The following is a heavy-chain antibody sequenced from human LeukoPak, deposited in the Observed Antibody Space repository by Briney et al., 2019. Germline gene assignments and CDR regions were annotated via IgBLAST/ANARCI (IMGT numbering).Heavy chain of an antibody. Sequence: ASVKLSCKLSGNTLRELPIQWVRQAGGKGLEWMAGFDPENAEIVYAQKFQGRVTMTEDTSTNTAYMELTSLTSDDTALYYCATRESDFWSGFDYWGQGTQVTVSS. CDR3: ATRESDFWSGFDY. CDR1: GNTLRELP. V-gene: IGHV1-24*01. CDR2: FDPENAEI. D-gene: IGHD3-3*01. J-gene: IGHJ4*02.